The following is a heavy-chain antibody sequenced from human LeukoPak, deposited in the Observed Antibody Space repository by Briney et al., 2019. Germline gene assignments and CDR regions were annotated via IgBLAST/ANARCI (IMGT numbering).Heavy chain of an antibody. CDR3: ASPLGYCSSTTCFGDY. D-gene: IGHD2-2*01. CDR1: GGSISSSSYY. J-gene: IGHJ3*01. CDR2: IYHSGRT. Sequence: SETLSLTCTVSGGSISSSSYYWGWIRQPPGKGLEWIGSIYHSGRTYYNPSLKSRVTISVDTSKNQFSLKLSSVTAADTAVYYCASPLGYCSSTTCFGDYWGQGTMVTVFS. V-gene: IGHV4-39*01.